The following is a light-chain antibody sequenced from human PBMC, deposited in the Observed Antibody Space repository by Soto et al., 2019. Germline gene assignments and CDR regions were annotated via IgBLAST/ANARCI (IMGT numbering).Light chain of an antibody. J-gene: IGKJ1*01. CDR3: QQYGSSPQT. CDR1: QSVSSNY. CDR2: GAF. Sequence: EIVLTQSPGTLSLSPGERATLSCRASQSVSSNYLGWYQQKPGQAPRLLIYGAFSRATGIPDRFGGSGSGTDFTLTISRLEPEDFAVYYCQQYGSSPQTFGQGTKVDIK. V-gene: IGKV3-20*01.